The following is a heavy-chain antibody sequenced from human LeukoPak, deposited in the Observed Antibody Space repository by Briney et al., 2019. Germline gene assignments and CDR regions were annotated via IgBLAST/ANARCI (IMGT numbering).Heavy chain of an antibody. V-gene: IGHV3-48*02. J-gene: IGHJ4*02. D-gene: IGHD1-1*01. CDR3: ARVGTTGIDFDY. CDR1: GFTFSSCS. CDR2: ISSSSSTI. Sequence: GGSLRLSCAASGFTFSSCSMTWVRQAPGKGLEWVSYISSSSSTIYCADSVKGRFNISRDNAKDSLCLQMNSLRDEDTAVYYCARVGTTGIDFDYWGQGTLVTVS.